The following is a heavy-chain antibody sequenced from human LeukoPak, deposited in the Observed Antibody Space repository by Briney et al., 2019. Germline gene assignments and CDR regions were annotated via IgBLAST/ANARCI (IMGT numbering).Heavy chain of an antibody. CDR2: ILYDGRNN. V-gene: IGHV3-33*01. CDR3: ARISCTGDNCRLYSYYDMDV. D-gene: IGHD2-8*02. Sequence: PGRSLRLLCAASGFTFSTFGMNWVRQDPGKGLELVAVILYDGRNNYYADSVKGRFTISRDNSKSTLYLQVNSLRGEDTAVYYCARISCTGDNCRLYSYYDMDVWGQGTTVTVSS. CDR1: GFTFSTFG. J-gene: IGHJ6*02.